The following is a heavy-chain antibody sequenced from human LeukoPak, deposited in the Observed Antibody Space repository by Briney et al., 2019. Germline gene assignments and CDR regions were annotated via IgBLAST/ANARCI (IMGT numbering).Heavy chain of an antibody. D-gene: IGHD1-14*01. CDR3: AKDLNLDGYFDY. Sequence: GGSLRLSCAASGFTFSSYAMSWVRQAPGKGLEWVSAISGSGGSTYYADSAKGRFTISRDNSKNTLYLQMNSLRAEDTAVYYCAKDLNLDGYFDYWGQGTLVTVSS. CDR2: ISGSGGST. J-gene: IGHJ4*02. CDR1: GFTFSSYA. V-gene: IGHV3-23*01.